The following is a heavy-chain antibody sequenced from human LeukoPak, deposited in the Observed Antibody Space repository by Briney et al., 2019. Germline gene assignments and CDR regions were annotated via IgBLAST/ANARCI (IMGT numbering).Heavy chain of an antibody. V-gene: IGHV4-4*02. CDR3: AREGGFYRPLDY. D-gene: IGHD6-25*01. CDR2: VHLDGRT. CDR1: GGSVTSTNW. Sequence: TSETLSLTCDVSGGSVTSTNWWTWFRQPPGKGLEWIGEVHLDGRTNYNPSLKSRLVMSADLPETHIPLKLTSVTAADTAVYYCAREGGFYRPLDYSGQGTLVTVSS. J-gene: IGHJ4*02.